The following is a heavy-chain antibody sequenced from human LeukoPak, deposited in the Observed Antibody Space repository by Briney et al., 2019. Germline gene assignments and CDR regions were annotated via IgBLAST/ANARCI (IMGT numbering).Heavy chain of an antibody. D-gene: IGHD2-8*01. CDR1: GFTFSNYA. CDR3: ARDYSAFCTNGVCYFFDY. CDR2: ISYDGSNK. Sequence: GGSLRLSCAASGFTFSNYALHWVRQAPGKGLEWVAVISYDGSNKYYADSVKGRFTISRDNSKNTLYLQMNSLRAEDTAVYYCARDYSAFCTNGVCYFFDYWGQGTLVTGSS. J-gene: IGHJ4*02. V-gene: IGHV3-30-3*01.